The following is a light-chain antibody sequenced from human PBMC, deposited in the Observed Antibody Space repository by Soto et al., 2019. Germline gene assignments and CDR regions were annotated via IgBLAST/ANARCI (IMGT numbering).Light chain of an antibody. Sequence: QSALTQPPSASGTPGQSVAISCTGTSSDVGGYNYVSWYQQHPGKAPKLMLYEVTKRHSGVPDRFSGSKSGNTASLTVSGLQAEDEADYYCSSYAGSSNVFGTGTKVTVL. CDR2: EVT. V-gene: IGLV2-8*01. J-gene: IGLJ1*01. CDR3: SSYAGSSNV. CDR1: SSDVGGYNY.